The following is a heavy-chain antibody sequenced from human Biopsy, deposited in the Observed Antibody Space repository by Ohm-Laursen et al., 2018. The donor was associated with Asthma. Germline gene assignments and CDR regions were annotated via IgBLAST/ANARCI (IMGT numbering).Heavy chain of an antibody. CDR2: ISSLSLYK. V-gene: IGHV3-21*01. D-gene: IGHD3-10*01. J-gene: IGHJ4*01. CDR3: ARDFTIGSGSPFHF. Sequence: SLRLSCAASGFDFSDYTMNWVRQAPGKGLEWVSSISSLSLYKYYSDSLRGRVTISRDNAKSSLHLQMSSLRAEDTAVYFCARDFTIGSGSPFHFWGPGTLVTVSS. CDR1: GFDFSDYT.